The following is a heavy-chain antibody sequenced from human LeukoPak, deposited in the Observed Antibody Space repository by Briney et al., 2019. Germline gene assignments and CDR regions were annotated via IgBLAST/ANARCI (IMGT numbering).Heavy chain of an antibody. CDR2: ISGSGGST. CDR3: AKGSQLLLDGMDV. J-gene: IGHJ6*02. V-gene: IGHV3-23*01. Sequence: GGSLRLSCTASGFTLSTYAMSWVRQAPGKGLEWVSVISGSGGSTYYADSVKGRFTISRDNSKNTLYLQMNSLRAEDTAVYYCAKGSQLLLDGMDVWGQGTTVTVSS. CDR1: GFTLSTYA. D-gene: IGHD2-2*01.